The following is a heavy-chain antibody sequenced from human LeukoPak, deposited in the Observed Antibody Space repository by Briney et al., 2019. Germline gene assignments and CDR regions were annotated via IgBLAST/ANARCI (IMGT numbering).Heavy chain of an antibody. Sequence: ASVKVSCKASGYTFTSYDINWVRQAPGGGLEWLGGFDPERGDTAYSQKLQGRFTMTEDRSSDTAYMELRSLRFEDTAVYYCTTTIGVWVLRDAFHFWGRGTMVSVSS. D-gene: IGHD1-26*01. CDR2: FDPERGDT. V-gene: IGHV1-24*01. CDR1: GYTFTSYD. J-gene: IGHJ3*01. CDR3: TTTIGVWVLRDAFHF.